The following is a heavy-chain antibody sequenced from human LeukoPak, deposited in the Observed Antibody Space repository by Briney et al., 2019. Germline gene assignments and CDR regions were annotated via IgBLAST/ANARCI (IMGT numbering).Heavy chain of an antibody. CDR2: ISGSGGST. CDR3: AKGQYSSSRYFDY. Sequence: QSGGSLRLSCAASGFTFSSYAMGWVRQAPGKGLEWVSAISGSGGSTYYADSVKGRFTISRDNSKNTLYLQMNSLRAEDTAVYYCAKGQYSSSRYFDYWGQGTLVTVSS. V-gene: IGHV3-23*01. J-gene: IGHJ4*02. CDR1: GFTFSSYA. D-gene: IGHD6-6*01.